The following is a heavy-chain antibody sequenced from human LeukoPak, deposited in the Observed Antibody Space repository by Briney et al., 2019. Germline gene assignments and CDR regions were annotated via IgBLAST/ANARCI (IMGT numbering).Heavy chain of an antibody. Sequence: PGGSLRLSCVTSGFTFNSYGFYWVRQAPGKGLEWVAVISYGGSKRYYADSVKGRFTISRDTSNKTAYLEMNSLRVDDTAVYYCARDVISRQMITLGLGFWGQGTLVTVSS. V-gene: IGHV3-30*03. CDR2: ISYGGSKR. D-gene: IGHD1-20*01. CDR3: ARDVISRQMITLGLGF. J-gene: IGHJ4*02. CDR1: GFTFNSYG.